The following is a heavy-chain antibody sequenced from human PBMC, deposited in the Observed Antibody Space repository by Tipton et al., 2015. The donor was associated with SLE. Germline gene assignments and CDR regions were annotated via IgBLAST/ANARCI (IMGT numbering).Heavy chain of an antibody. D-gene: IGHD4-23*01. CDR3: TRGRVGLRWYLYYYYYMDV. CDR1: GGSISSYY. CDR2: IYYSGST. Sequence: TLSLTCTVSGGSISSYYWSWIRQPPGKGLEWIGYIYYSGSTNYNPSLKSRVTISVDTSKNQFSLKLSSVTAADTAVYYCTRGRVGLRWYLYYYYYMDVWGKGTTVTVSS. V-gene: IGHV4-59*01. J-gene: IGHJ6*03.